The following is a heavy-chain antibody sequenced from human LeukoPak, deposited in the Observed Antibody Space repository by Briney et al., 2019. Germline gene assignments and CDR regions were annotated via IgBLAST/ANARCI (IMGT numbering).Heavy chain of an antibody. Sequence: PGGSLRLSCAASGFTFSSYAMSWVRQAPGKGLEWVSAISGSGGSTYYADSVKGRFTISRDNSKNTLYLQMNSLRAEDTAVYYCAKVEYYYDSSGYYYTHYYYYYYGMDVWGQGTTVTVSS. J-gene: IGHJ6*02. CDR1: GFTFSSYA. CDR2: ISGSGGST. CDR3: AKVEYYYDSSGYYYTHYYYYYYGMDV. V-gene: IGHV3-23*01. D-gene: IGHD3-22*01.